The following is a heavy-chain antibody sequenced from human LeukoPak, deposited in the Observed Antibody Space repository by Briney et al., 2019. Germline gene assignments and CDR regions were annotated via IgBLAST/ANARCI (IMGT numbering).Heavy chain of an antibody. D-gene: IGHD6-6*01. Sequence: SETLSLTCTVSGGSISSYYWSWIRQPPGKGLEWIGYIYYSGSTNYNPSLKSRVTISVDTSKNQFSLKLSSVTAADTAVYYCARHSSSSYTNDYWGQGTLVTVSS. J-gene: IGHJ4*02. CDR2: IYYSGST. V-gene: IGHV4-59*01. CDR3: ARHSSSSYTNDY. CDR1: GGSISSYY.